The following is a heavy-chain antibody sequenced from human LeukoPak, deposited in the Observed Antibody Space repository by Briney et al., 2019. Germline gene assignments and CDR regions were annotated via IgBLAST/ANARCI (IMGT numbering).Heavy chain of an antibody. V-gene: IGHV3-53*01. CDR1: ELSVSDNY. J-gene: IGHJ5*02. D-gene: IGHD1-26*01. CDR3: VRTQPRSRLLDR. CDR2: LYSGGNT. Sequence: GGSLRLSCAASELSVSDNYMRWVRQAPGKGREWVSILYSGGNTYYPDSVKGRFTISRDTSKNPLYLQMNRLRADDTAVYYCVRTQPRSRLLDRWGQGTLVTVSS.